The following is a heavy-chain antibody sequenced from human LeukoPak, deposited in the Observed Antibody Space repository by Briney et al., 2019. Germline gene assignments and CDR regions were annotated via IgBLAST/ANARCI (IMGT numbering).Heavy chain of an antibody. V-gene: IGHV1-2*02. D-gene: IGHD4-17*01. Sequence: ASVKVSCKASGYTFTGYYLFWVRQAPGQGLEWMGWINPNSGGTNYAQKFQGRVTMTRDTSISTAYMELSRLRSDDTAVYYCARLWTTVTPGDYWGQGTLVTVSS. CDR2: INPNSGGT. CDR3: ARLWTTVTPGDY. CDR1: GYTFTGYY. J-gene: IGHJ4*02.